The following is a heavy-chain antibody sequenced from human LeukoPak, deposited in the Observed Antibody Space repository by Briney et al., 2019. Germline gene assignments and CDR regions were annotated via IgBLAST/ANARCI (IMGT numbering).Heavy chain of an antibody. CDR1: GFTFSSYE. CDR3: ARGDLGPFDP. J-gene: IGHJ5*02. V-gene: IGHV3-48*03. CDR2: ISSSGSTI. Sequence: GGSLRLSCAASGFTFSSYEMNWVRQASGKGLEWVSYISSSGSTIYYADSVKGRFTISRDNAKNSLYLQMNSLRAEDTAVCYCARGDLGPFDPWGQGTLVTVSS.